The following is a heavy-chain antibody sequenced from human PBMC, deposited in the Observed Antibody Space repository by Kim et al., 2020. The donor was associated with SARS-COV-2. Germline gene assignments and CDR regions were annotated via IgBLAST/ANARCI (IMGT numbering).Heavy chain of an antibody. CDR1: GFTVSSNY. V-gene: IGHV3-66*01. CDR2: IYSSGSK. J-gene: IGHJ6*02. CDR3: ASPLYYYGTGRFLVMDV. Sequence: GGSLRLSCAASGFTVSSNYMSWVRQAPGKGLEWVSVIYSSGSKYYADSVKGRFTISRDNSKNTLYLQMNSLRAEDTAVYYCASPLYYYGTGRFLVMDVWGQGTTVTVSS. D-gene: IGHD3-10*01.